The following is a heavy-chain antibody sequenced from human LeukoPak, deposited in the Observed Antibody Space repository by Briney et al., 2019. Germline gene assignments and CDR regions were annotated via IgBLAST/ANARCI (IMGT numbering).Heavy chain of an antibody. Sequence: SQTLSLTCTVSGGPISSGSYYWGWIRQPAGKGLEWIGRIYTSGSTNYNPSLKSRVTISVDTSKNQFSLKLSSVTAADTAVYYCARDRSLAARVYYYYYYMDVWGKGTTVTVSS. V-gene: IGHV4-61*02. D-gene: IGHD2-15*01. CDR1: GGPISSGSYY. CDR3: ARDRSLAARVYYYYYYMDV. CDR2: IYTSGST. J-gene: IGHJ6*03.